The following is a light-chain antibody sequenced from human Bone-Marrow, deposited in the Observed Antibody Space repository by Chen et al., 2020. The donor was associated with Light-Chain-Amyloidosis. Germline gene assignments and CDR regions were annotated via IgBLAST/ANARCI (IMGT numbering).Light chain of an antibody. CDR2: DTS. Sequence: DIQMTQSPSSLSASVGDRVTITCQASQDISSSLNWYQQKQGEAPKLLIYDTSILETGVPSRFRGSGSWIHFNFTISSLQSEDFVTYYCQQCDNIPYTFGQGTKLEI. J-gene: IGKJ2*01. CDR1: QDISSS. CDR3: QQCDNIPYT. V-gene: IGKV1-33*01.